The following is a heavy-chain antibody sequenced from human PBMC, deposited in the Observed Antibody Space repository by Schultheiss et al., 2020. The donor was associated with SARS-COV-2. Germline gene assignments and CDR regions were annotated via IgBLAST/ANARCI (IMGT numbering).Heavy chain of an antibody. V-gene: IGHV3-30*02. J-gene: IGHJ6*02. CDR1: GFTFSSYG. CDR3: TRDLAPYYDILTGSYYYYGMDV. CDR2: IRYDGSNK. D-gene: IGHD3-9*01. Sequence: GGSLRLSCAASGFTFSSYGMHWVRQAPGKGLEWVAFIRYDGSNKYYADSVKGRFTISRDNSKNTLYLQMNSLKTEDTAVYYCTRDLAPYYDILTGSYYYYGMDVWGQGTTVTVSS.